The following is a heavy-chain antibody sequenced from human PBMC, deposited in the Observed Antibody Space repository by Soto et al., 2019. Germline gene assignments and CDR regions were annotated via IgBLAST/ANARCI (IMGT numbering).Heavy chain of an antibody. V-gene: IGHV3-21*01. CDR1: GFTFTSYS. CDR3: ARGTYGDYSFDY. J-gene: IGHJ4*02. Sequence: GGSLRLSCAASGFTFTSYSMNWVRQAPGKGLEWVSSISSSSTYSYYADSVRGQFTISRDNAKNSLYLQMSSLRAEDTAVYYCARGTYGDYSFDYWGQGTLVTVSS. CDR2: ISSSSTYS. D-gene: IGHD4-17*01.